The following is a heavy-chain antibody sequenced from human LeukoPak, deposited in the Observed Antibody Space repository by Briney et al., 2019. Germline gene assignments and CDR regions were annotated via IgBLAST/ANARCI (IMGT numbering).Heavy chain of an antibody. J-gene: IGHJ1*01. V-gene: IGHV3-48*03. CDR3: ARGGTLEYFQY. CDR1: GFTFSSYE. Sequence: PGGSLRLSCAASGFTFSSYEMNWVRQAPGRGLEWVSYISSSGSTIYYADSVKGRFTISRDNAKNSLYLQMNSLRAEDTAVYYCARGGTLEYFQYWGQGTLVSVSS. CDR2: ISSSGSTI.